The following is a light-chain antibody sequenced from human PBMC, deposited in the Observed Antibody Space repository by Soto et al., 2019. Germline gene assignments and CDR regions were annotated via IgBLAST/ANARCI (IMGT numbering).Light chain of an antibody. J-gene: IGKJ5*01. CDR2: GAS. V-gene: IGKV1-27*01. CDR3: QKYSSVIT. CDR1: QGISSF. Sequence: DIQMTQSPSSLSASVGDRVTITCRASQGISSFVAWYQQKPGKVPRLLISGASTLQSGVPSRFSGSGSGTAVTLTITSLQPEDVATYYCQKYSSVITFGQGTRLEIK.